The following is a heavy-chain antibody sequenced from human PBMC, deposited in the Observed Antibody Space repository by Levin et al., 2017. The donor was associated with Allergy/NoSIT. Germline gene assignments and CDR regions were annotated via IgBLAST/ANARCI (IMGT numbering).Heavy chain of an antibody. CDR2: IIPIFGTA. CDR3: ARQAYSGYDYYYYYMDV. V-gene: IGHV1-69*06. Sequence: SVKVSCKASGGTFSSYAISWVRQAPGQGLEWMGGIIPIFGTANYAQKFQGRVTITADKSTSTAYMELSSLRSEDTAVYYWARQAYSGYDYYYYYMDVWGKGTTVTVSS. CDR1: GGTFSSYA. J-gene: IGHJ6*03. D-gene: IGHD5-12*01.